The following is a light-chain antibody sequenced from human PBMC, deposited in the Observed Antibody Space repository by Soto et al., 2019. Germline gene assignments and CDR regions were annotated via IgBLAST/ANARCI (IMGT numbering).Light chain of an antibody. CDR3: QQYYNWPRT. CDR2: GAS. CDR1: QSVSSN. Sequence: EIVITHSPATLSVYPGERATLSCRASQSVSSNLAWYQQKPGQAPRLLIYGASTRATGIPARFSGSGSGTEFTLTISSLQSAEFAVFYCQQYYNWPRTFGQGTKVDIK. V-gene: IGKV3-15*01. J-gene: IGKJ1*01.